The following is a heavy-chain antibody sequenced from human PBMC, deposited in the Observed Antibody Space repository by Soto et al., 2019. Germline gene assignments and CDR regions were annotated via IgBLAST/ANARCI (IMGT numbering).Heavy chain of an antibody. CDR3: AREAASITHNWFDP. CDR1: GFTFSSYS. J-gene: IGHJ5*02. V-gene: IGHV3-21*01. Sequence: PGGSLRLSCAASGFTFSSYSMNWVRQAPGKGLEWVSSISSSSSYIYYADSVKGRFTISRDNAKNSLYLQMNSLRAEDTAVYYCAREAASITHNWFDPWGQGTLVTVSS. D-gene: IGHD3-10*01. CDR2: ISSSSSYI.